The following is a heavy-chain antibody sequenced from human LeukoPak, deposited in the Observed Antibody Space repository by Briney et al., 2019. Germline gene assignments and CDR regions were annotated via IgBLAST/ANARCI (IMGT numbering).Heavy chain of an antibody. J-gene: IGHJ6*03. D-gene: IGHD3-10*01. CDR1: GYSFTSYW. CDR3: ARRVYGSGSYYNAPDYYYYYMDV. V-gene: IGHV5-51*01. Sequence: GESLKISCKGSGYSFTSYWIGWVRQMPGKGLEWMGIIYPGDSDTRYSPSFQGQVTISADESISTAYLQWSSLKASDTAMYYCARRVYGSGSYYNAPDYYYYYMDVWGKGTTVTVSS. CDR2: IYPGDSDT.